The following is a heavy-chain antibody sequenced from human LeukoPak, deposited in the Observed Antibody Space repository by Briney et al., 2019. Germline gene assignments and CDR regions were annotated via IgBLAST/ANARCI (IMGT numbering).Heavy chain of an antibody. CDR3: ARDEGILTGYWTNWFDP. V-gene: IGHV4-34*01. CDR2: INHSGST. J-gene: IGHJ5*02. CDR1: GGSFSGYY. Sequence: SETLSLTCAVYGGSFSGYYWSWIRQPPGKGLEWIGEINHSGSTNYNPSLKSRVTISVDTSKNQFSLKLSSVTAADTAVYYCARDEGILTGYWTNWFDPWGQGTLVTVSS. D-gene: IGHD3-9*01.